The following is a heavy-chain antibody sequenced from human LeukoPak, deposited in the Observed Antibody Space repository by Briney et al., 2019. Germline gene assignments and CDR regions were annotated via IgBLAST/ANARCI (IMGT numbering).Heavy chain of an antibody. CDR3: AKDRELLFAHCWFDL. CDR2: ISISSVDS. V-gene: IGHV3-23*01. Sequence: GGSLRLSCAASGFTFATYAMSWVRQAPGKGLEWAGGISISSVDSYYADSVKGRFSISRDDSRNTLYLQMNRLRDEDTAIYYCAKDRELLFAHCWFDLWGQGTLVTVSS. D-gene: IGHD3-10*01. J-gene: IGHJ5*02. CDR1: GFTFATYA.